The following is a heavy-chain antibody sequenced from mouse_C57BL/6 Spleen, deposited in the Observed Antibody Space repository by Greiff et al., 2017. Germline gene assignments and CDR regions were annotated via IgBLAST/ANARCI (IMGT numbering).Heavy chain of an antibody. CDR2: IDPSDSYT. D-gene: IGHD2-2*01. J-gene: IGHJ2*01. CDR3: ARERSRSTMVTTDFDY. CDR1: GYTFTSYW. Sequence: VQLQQPGAELVKPGASVKLSCKASGYTFTSYWMQWVKQRPGQGLEWIGEIDPSDSYTNYNQKFKGKATLTVDTSSSTAYMQLSSLTSEDSAVYYCARERSRSTMVTTDFDYWGQGTTLTVSS. V-gene: IGHV1-50*01.